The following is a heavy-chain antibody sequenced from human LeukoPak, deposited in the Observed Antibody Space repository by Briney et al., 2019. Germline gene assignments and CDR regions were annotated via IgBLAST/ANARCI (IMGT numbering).Heavy chain of an antibody. J-gene: IGHJ4*02. Sequence: SETLSLTCAVYGGSFSGYYWSWIRQPPGKGLEWIGEINHSGSTNYNPSLKSRVTISVDTSKNQFSLKLSSVTAADTAVYYCARGRGLNYWGQGALVTVSS. CDR1: GGSFSGYY. CDR2: INHSGST. CDR3: ARGRGLNY. V-gene: IGHV4-34*01. D-gene: IGHD4/OR15-4a*01.